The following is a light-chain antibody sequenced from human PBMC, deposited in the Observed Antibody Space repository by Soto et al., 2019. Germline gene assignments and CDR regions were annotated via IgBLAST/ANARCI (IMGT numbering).Light chain of an antibody. V-gene: IGLV2-14*01. CDR2: EVS. CDR1: SSDVGGYNY. CDR3: SSYTSSYTLV. J-gene: IGLJ2*01. Sequence: QSALTQPASVSGSPGQSITISCTGTSSDVGGYNYVSWYQQHPGKAPKLMIYEVSNRPSGLSNRFSGSKSGNAASLTISGLHADDEADYCQSSYTSSYTLVFGGGTKLTVL.